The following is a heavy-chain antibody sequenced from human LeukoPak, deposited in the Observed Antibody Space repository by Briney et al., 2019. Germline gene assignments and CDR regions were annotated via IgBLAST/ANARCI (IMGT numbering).Heavy chain of an antibody. D-gene: IGHD2-2*01. CDR1: GGSISSGSYY. CDR3: ARGGEYCSSTSCYGRFDY. V-gene: IGHV4-61*02. J-gene: IGHJ4*02. CDR2: IYTSGST. Sequence: SQTLSLTXTVSGGSISSGSYYWSWIRQPAGKGLEWIGRIYTSGSTNYNPSLKSRVTISVDTSKNQFSLKLSSVTAADTAVYYCARGGEYCSSTSCYGRFDYWGQGTLVTVSS.